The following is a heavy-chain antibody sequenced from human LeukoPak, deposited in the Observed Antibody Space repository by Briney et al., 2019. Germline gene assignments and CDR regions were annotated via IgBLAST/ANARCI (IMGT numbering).Heavy chain of an antibody. CDR1: GYTFTNYY. CDR2: INPSDGKT. CDR3: AREIGPRQLHLWGSAFDY. Sequence: SVKVSCKASGYTFTNYYMHWVRQAPGQGLEWMGIINPSDGKTSYAQKFQGRVTMTRDTSTSTVYMELSSLRSEDTAVYYCAREIGPRQLHLWGSAFDYWGQGTLVTVSS. V-gene: IGHV1-46*01. J-gene: IGHJ4*02. D-gene: IGHD5-18*01.